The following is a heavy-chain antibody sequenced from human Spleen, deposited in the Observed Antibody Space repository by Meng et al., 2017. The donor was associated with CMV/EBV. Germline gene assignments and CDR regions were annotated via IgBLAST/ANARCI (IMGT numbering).Heavy chain of an antibody. CDR3: ARVKRYCTGGSCSSTGYYGMDV. V-gene: IGHV1-2*02. CDR2: INPKSGGT. Sequence: ASVKSCKASGYTFTGLYIHWVRQAPGQGLEWMGWINPKSGGTNYAQKFQGRVTMTGDTSITTAYMELSRLRSDDMAVYYCARVKRYCTGGSCSSTGYYGMDVWGQGTTVTVSS. CDR1: GYTFTGLY. J-gene: IGHJ6*02. D-gene: IGHD2-15*01.